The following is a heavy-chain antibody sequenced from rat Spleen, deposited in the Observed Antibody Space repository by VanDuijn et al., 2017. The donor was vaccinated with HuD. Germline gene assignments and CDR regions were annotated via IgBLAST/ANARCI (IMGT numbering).Heavy chain of an antibody. CDR3: ATGPRILRLDWFVY. CDR2: ISYDGSRT. J-gene: IGHJ3*01. D-gene: IGHD1-6*01. Sequence: EVQLVESGGGAVQPGRSMKLSCAASGLSFSNYDMAWVRQAPTKGLEWVASISYDGSRTFYRDSVKGRFTISRDNAKSTLYLQMDSLRSEDTATYYCATGPRILRLDWFVYWGQGTLVTVSS. CDR1: GLSFSNYD. V-gene: IGHV5-20*01.